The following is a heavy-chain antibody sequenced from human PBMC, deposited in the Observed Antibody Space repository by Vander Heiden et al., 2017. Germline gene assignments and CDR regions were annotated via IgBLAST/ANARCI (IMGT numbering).Heavy chain of an antibody. CDR1: GYTITELA. CDR3: ATVRWGGYYYGMDV. CDR2: LDPEDGET. V-gene: IGHV1-24*01. D-gene: IGHD3-3*01. Sequence: QVQLVQSGAEVKKPGASVEVSCKVSGYTITELAMHWVRQAPGKGLEWMGGLDPEDGETIYAQMFQGRVTMTEDTSTDTAYMELSSLRSEDTAVYYCATVRWGGYYYGMDVWGQGTTVTVSS. J-gene: IGHJ6*02.